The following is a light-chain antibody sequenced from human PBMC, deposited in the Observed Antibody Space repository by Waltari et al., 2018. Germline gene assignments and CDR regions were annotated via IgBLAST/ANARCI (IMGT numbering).Light chain of an antibody. CDR2: QAS. CDR1: QTISTW. CDR3: QQYNTYPWT. Sequence: DIQMTQSPSTLSASVGDSVTITCRASQTISTWLAWYQQNPGKAPKLLISQASSLESGVPSRFSGSGSGTEFTLTISSLQPDDFATYYCQQYNTYPWTFGQGTKVEVK. J-gene: IGKJ1*01. V-gene: IGKV1-5*03.